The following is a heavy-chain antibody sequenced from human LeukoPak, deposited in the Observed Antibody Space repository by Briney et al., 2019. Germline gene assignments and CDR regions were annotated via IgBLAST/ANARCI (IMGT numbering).Heavy chain of an antibody. CDR1: GYTFTSYG. CDR3: ARRRRYYDTSGYYPLVDY. Sequence: ASVKVSCKASGYTFTSYGINWVRQAPGQGLEWMGWMNPNSGNTGYAQKFQGRVTMTRSASISTAYMELTSLRSEDTAVYYCARRRRYYDTSGYYPLVDYWGQGTLVTVSS. D-gene: IGHD3-22*01. V-gene: IGHV1-8*01. J-gene: IGHJ4*02. CDR2: MNPNSGNT.